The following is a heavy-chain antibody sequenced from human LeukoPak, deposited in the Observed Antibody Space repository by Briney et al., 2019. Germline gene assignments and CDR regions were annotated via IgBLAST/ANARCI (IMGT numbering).Heavy chain of an antibody. CDR2: IYYSGST. Sequence: SETLSLTCTVSGGSISTGGYYWSWIRQHPGKGLEWIGNIYYSGSTYYSPSLKSRVTMSVDTSKNQFSLTLISVTAADTAVYFCARAAPNYYDSCGSLRNPYSDYWGQGTLVTVSS. V-gene: IGHV4-31*03. J-gene: IGHJ4*02. CDR3: ARAAPNYYDSCGSLRNPYSDY. CDR1: GGSISTGGYY. D-gene: IGHD3-22*01.